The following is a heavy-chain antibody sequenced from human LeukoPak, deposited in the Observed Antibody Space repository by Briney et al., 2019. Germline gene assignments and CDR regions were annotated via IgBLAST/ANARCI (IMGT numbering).Heavy chain of an antibody. J-gene: IGHJ4*02. CDR3: AKDLGGYCSGGSCYPLGFDY. V-gene: IGHV3-30*18. D-gene: IGHD2-15*01. CDR1: GFTFSSYG. Sequence: GGSLRLSCAASGFTFSSYGMHWVRQAPGKGLEWVAVISYDGSNKYYADSVKGRFTISRDNSKNTLYLQMNSLRAEDTAVYYCAKDLGGYCSGGSCYPLGFDYWGQGTLVTVSS. CDR2: ISYDGSNK.